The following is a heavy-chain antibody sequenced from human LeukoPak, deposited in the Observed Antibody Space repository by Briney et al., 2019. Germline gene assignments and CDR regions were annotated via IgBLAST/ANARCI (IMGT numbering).Heavy chain of an antibody. V-gene: IGHV3-33*01. CDR1: GFTFSSYG. Sequence: GGSLRLSCAASGFTFSSYGMHWVRQAPGKGLEWVAVIWYDGSNKYYADSVKGRFSISRDNSKNALYLQMNSLRAEDTAVYYCARAKGGAFGYWGQGTLVTVST. D-gene: IGHD3-16*01. CDR2: IWYDGSNK. CDR3: ARAKGGAFGY. J-gene: IGHJ4*02.